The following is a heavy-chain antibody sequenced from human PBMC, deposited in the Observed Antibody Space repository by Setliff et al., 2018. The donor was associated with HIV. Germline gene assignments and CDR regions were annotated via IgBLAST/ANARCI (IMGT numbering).Heavy chain of an antibody. Sequence: GASVKVSCKTSGTNLLPYYMHWVRQAPGQGLEWMGVINTRGGSNSYAQKFQGRVTMTSDTSTYTVYMELSGLTSDDTAFYYCASDAVSGYDWKWFDYWGQGTLVTVSS. V-gene: IGHV1-46*01. CDR2: INTRGGSN. CDR3: ASDAVSGYDWKWFDY. CDR1: GTNLLPYY. J-gene: IGHJ5*01. D-gene: IGHD5-12*01.